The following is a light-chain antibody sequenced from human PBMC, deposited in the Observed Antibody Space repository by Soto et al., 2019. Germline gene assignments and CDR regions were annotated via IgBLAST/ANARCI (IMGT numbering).Light chain of an antibody. CDR2: AAS. Sequence: DIQLTQSPSFLSASVGDRVTITCRASQGISSYLAWYQQKPGKAPKLLIYAASTLQSGVPSRFSGSGSGTEFSLTISSLQLEDFATYYCQQLNSYPCLSFGGGTKVEIK. V-gene: IGKV1-9*01. CDR1: QGISSY. CDR3: QQLNSYPCLS. J-gene: IGKJ4*01.